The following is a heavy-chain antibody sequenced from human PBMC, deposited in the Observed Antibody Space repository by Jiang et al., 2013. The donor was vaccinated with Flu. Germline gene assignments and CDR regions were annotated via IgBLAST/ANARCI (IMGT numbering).Heavy chain of an antibody. CDR2: ISAYNGNT. J-gene: IGHJ6*02. V-gene: IGHV1-18*01. CDR1: GYTFTSYG. Sequence: CGAEVKKPGASVKVSCKASGYTFTSYGISWVRQAPGQGLEWMGWISAYNGNTNYAQKLQGRVTMTTDTSTSTAYMELRSLRSDDTAVYYCARGYSSGWYTYYYYYGMDVWGQGTTVTRLL. CDR3: ARGYSSGWYTYYYYYGMDV. D-gene: IGHD6-19*01.